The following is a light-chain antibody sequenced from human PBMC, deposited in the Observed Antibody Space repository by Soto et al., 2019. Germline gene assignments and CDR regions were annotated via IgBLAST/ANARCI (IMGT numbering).Light chain of an antibody. Sequence: EIVLTQSPGTLSLSPGERATLSCRASQSVSSSYLAWYQHKPDQAPRLLIYGASSRATGIPDRFSGSGSATDFTLTISRLEPEDVAVYYCQQYDSTPLTFGGGTKVEIK. CDR3: QQYDSTPLT. V-gene: IGKV3-20*01. J-gene: IGKJ4*01. CDR2: GAS. CDR1: QSVSSSY.